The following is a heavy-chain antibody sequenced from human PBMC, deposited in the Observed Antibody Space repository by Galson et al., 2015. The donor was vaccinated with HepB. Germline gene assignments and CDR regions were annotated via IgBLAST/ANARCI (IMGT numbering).Heavy chain of an antibody. V-gene: IGHV3-33*01. J-gene: IGHJ4*02. Sequence: SLRLSCAASGFTFSSYGMHWVRQAPGKGLEWVAVIWYDGSNKYYADSVKGRFTISGDNSKNTLYLQMNSLRAEDTAVYYCASVSSGHELYYFDYWGQGTLVTVSS. CDR3: ASVSSGHELYYFDY. D-gene: IGHD3-22*01. CDR2: IWYDGSNK. CDR1: GFTFSSYG.